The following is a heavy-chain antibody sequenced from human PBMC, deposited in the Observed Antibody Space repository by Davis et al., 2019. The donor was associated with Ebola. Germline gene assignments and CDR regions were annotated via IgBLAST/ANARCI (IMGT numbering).Heavy chain of an antibody. CDR2: IYYSGTT. Sequence: MPSETLSLTCTVSFGSTGSHSDQWGWIRQPPGKGLEWIANIYYSGTTYYNPSLKSRVTISVDPSKNQFSLIVTSVTAADTAVYFCARRELGSDVFDIWGQGIMVTVSS. CDR1: FGSTGSHSDQ. J-gene: IGHJ3*02. CDR3: ARRELGSDVFDI. V-gene: IGHV4-39*01. D-gene: IGHD7-27*01.